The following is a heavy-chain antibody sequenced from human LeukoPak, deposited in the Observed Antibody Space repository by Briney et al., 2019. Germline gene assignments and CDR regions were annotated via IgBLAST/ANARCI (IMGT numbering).Heavy chain of an antibody. V-gene: IGHV3-48*01. CDR1: GFTFTSYG. CDR3: ARGKGVYCDY. CDR2: ISSSSSTI. D-gene: IGHD2-8*01. J-gene: IGHJ4*02. Sequence: GGSLRLSCVVSGFTFTSYGVHWVRQAPGKGLEWVSYISSSSSTIYYAESVKGRFTVSRDNAKNSLYLQMNSLRAEDTAVYYCARGKGVYCDYWGQGTLVTVSS.